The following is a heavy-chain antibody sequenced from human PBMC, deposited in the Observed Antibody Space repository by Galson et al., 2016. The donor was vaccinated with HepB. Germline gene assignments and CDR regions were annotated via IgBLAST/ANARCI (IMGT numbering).Heavy chain of an antibody. CDR2: VYWADDN. CDR3: AHSLGGKHWNWFDP. CDR1: DFSLFTSGVG. Sequence: PAPVKPTPTLTLTCTFSDFSLFTSGVGVGWIRQPPGKALEWLALVYWADDNRYSPSLKSRLTITKDTSKNQVVLTMTNMDPVDTATYYCAHSLGGKHWNWFDPWGQGILVTVSS. D-gene: IGHD3-16*01. J-gene: IGHJ5*02. V-gene: IGHV2-5*02.